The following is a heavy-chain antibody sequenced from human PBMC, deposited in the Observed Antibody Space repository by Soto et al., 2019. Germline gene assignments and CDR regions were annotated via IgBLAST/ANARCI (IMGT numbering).Heavy chain of an antibody. CDR1: GFTFSSYS. CDR2: ISSSSSYI. D-gene: IGHD2-15*01. Sequence: EVQLVESGGGLVKPGGSLRLSCAASGFTFSSYSMNWVRQAPGKGLEWVSSISSSSSYIYYADSVKGRFTISRDNAKNSLYLQMNSLRAEDTAVYYCASYCSGGSCYSNSYYYYGMDVWGQGTTVTVSS. V-gene: IGHV3-21*01. J-gene: IGHJ6*02. CDR3: ASYCSGGSCYSNSYYYYGMDV.